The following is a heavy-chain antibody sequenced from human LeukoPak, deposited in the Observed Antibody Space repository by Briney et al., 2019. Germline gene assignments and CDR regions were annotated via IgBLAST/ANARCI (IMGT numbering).Heavy chain of an antibody. CDR1: GFTLSAYW. V-gene: IGHV3-74*01. CDR2: IAPDGSRT. J-gene: IGHJ4*02. CDR3: TMDTFGPRDY. D-gene: IGHD5-18*01. Sequence: GGFLRLSCAASGFTLSAYWMHWVRQAPGRGLVWVSRIAPDGSRTDYADSVKGRFTISSDNAKNTLYLQLNSLRPEDTALYHCTMDTFGPRDYWGQGALVTVSS.